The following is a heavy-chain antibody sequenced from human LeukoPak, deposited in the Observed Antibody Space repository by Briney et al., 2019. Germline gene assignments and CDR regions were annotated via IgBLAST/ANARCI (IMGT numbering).Heavy chain of an antibody. CDR1: GGSFSGYY. Sequence: SETLSLTCAVYGGSFSGYYWSWIRQPPGKGLEWIGEINHSGSTNYNPSLKSRVTISVDTSKNQFSLKLSSVTAADTAVYYCARSAGWWSLDYWGQGALVTVSA. D-gene: IGHD2-8*02. CDR3: ARSAGWWSLDY. CDR2: INHSGST. J-gene: IGHJ4*02. V-gene: IGHV4-34*01.